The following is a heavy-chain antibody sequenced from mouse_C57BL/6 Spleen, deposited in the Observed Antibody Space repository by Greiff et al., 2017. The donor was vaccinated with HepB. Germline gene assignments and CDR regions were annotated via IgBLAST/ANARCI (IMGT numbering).Heavy chain of an antibody. V-gene: IGHV1-55*01. CDR2: IYPGSGST. Sequence: VQLPQSGAELVKPGASVKMSCKASGYTFTSYWITWVKQRPGQGLEWIGDIYPGSGSTNYNEKFKSKATLTVDTSSSTAYMQLSSLTSEDSAVYYCARSWREFDYWGQGTTLTVSS. J-gene: IGHJ2*01. CDR1: GYTFTSYW. CDR3: ARSWREFDY.